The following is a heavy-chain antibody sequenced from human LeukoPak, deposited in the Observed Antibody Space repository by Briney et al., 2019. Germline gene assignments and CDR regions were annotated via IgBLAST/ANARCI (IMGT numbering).Heavy chain of an antibody. V-gene: IGHV6-1*01. CDR2: TYYRSEWNI. J-gene: IGHJ4*02. CDR3: ARGPNFDC. Sequence: SQTLSLTFAISGDSVSMNSATWNWIRQSPSRGLEWLGRTYYRSEWNIDYAVSVKSRIIINPDISKNQFSLQLNFVTPEDTAVYYCARGPNFDCWGQGTLVTVSS. CDR1: GDSVSMNSAT.